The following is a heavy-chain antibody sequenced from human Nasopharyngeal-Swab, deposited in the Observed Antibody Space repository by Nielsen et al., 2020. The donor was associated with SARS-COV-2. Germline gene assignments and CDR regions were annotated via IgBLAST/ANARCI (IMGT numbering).Heavy chain of an antibody. CDR3: TRDIGGKYGY. Sequence: GGSLRLSCTASGYTFSSYWMHWVRQVPGKGLVWVSRINIDGSVRDYADSVKGRFTISRDNARNTLYLQMNSLGGDDTAVYYCTRDIGGKYGYWGQGNLVTVSS. V-gene: IGHV3-74*01. CDR2: INIDGSVR. J-gene: IGHJ4*02. D-gene: IGHD4-23*01. CDR1: GYTFSSYW.